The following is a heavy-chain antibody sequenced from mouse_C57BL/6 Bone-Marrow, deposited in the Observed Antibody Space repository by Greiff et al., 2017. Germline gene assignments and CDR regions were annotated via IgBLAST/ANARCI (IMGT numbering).Heavy chain of an antibody. CDR1: GYTFTSYG. D-gene: IGHD1-1*01. J-gene: IGHJ3*01. Sequence: VQRVESGAELARPGASVKLSCKASGYTFTSYGISWVKQRTGQGLEWIGEIYPRSGNTYYNEKFKGKATLTADKSSSTAYMELRSLTSEDSAVYFCARWGATVVAPFAYWGQGTLVTVSA. CDR2: IYPRSGNT. CDR3: ARWGATVVAPFAY. V-gene: IGHV1-81*01.